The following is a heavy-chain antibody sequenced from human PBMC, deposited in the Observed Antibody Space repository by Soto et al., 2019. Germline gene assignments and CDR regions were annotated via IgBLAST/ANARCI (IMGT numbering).Heavy chain of an antibody. D-gene: IGHD6-19*01. V-gene: IGHV4-34*01. CDR3: ASGGYSSGWYYFDY. CDR1: CGSFSVYY. CDR2: INHSGST. J-gene: IGHJ4*02. Sequence: LCLTRAVYCGSFSVYYLIWIRPPPGKGLEWIGEINHSGSTNYNPSLKSRVTISVDTSKNQFSLKLSSVTAADTAVYYCASGGYSSGWYYFDYWGQGTLVTVSS.